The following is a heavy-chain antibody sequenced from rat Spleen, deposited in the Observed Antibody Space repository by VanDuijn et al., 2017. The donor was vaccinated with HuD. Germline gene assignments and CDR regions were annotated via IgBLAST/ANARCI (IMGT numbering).Heavy chain of an antibody. Sequence: EVQLVETGGGLVQPGRSLKLSCVASGFTFNNYWMTWIRQTPTKGLEWVASISTGGGNTYYRDSVKGRFTISRDNAKSTLYLQMDSLRSEDTATYYCATQSIIRVPLFDYWGQGVMVTVSS. V-gene: IGHV5-25*01. CDR2: ISTGGGNT. CDR1: GFTFNNYW. J-gene: IGHJ2*01. CDR3: ATQSIIRVPLFDY. D-gene: IGHD4-3*01.